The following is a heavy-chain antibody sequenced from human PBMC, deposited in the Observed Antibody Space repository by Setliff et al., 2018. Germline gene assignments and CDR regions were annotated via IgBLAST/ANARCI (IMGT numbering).Heavy chain of an antibody. V-gene: IGHV4-59*02. CDR2: IFYSGDT. Sequence: SETLSLTCAVSGGSVTSHYWSWIRQPPGKGLEWIGFIFYSGDTNSNPSLKSRVTISVDTSKNQFSLKLNSVTAADTATYYCARDRSYYASGSFTKWFDYWGQGALVTVSS. D-gene: IGHD3-10*01. J-gene: IGHJ4*02. CDR1: GGSVTSHY. CDR3: ARDRSYYASGSFTKWFDY.